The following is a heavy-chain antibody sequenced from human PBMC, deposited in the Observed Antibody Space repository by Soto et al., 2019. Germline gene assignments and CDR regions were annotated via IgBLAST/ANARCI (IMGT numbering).Heavy chain of an antibody. J-gene: IGHJ6*03. CDR1: GFTFSSYS. Sequence: GGSLRLSCAASGFTFSSYSMNWVRQAPGKGLEWVSSISSSSSYIYYADSVKGRFTISRDNAKNSLYLQMNSLRAEDTAVYYCARDASIRYFDWLPQSYYYYYMDVWGKGTTVTVSS. CDR3: ARDASIRYFDWLPQSYYYYYMDV. V-gene: IGHV3-21*01. CDR2: ISSSSSYI. D-gene: IGHD3-9*01.